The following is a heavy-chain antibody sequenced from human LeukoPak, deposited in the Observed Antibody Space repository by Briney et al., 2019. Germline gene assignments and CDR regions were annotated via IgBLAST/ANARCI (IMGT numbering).Heavy chain of an antibody. D-gene: IGHD3-10*01. Sequence: SETLSLTCAVYGGSFSGYYWSWIRQPPGKGLGLIGVINHSGSTNSNPSLKSRVPISVYTSKNQFSLTLSSVSAADTAVYYCARGRRGARFYYYYMDVGGKGTTVTVSS. CDR3: ARGRRGARFYYYYMDV. CDR2: INHSGST. J-gene: IGHJ6*03. CDR1: GGSFSGYY. V-gene: IGHV4-34*01.